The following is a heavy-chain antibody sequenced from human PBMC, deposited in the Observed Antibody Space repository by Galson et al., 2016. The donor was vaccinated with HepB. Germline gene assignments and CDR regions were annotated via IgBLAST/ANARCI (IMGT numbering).Heavy chain of an antibody. V-gene: IGHV3-23*01. CDR1: GFTFSTYA. CDR2: ISGSGATK. D-gene: IGHD5-18*01. J-gene: IGHJ4*02. Sequence: SLRLSCAASGFTFSTYAMSWVRQAPGKGLEWVSGISGSGATKFYAYVKGRLTITTDNSKTTLYLQMNSLRVEDTAVYYCAKISVQYSYHYWGFDYWGQGTLVTVSS. CDR3: AKISVQYSYHYWGFDY.